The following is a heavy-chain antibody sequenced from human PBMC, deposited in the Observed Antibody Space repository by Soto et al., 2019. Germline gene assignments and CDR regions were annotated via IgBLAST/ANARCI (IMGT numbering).Heavy chain of an antibody. CDR3: ARDLALAGSY. CDR1: GFTFRSYA. D-gene: IGHD6-19*01. Sequence: GGSLSLSCAASGFTFRSYAMNWVRQTQEKGLEWVSSISSTSTYTHYADSVKGRFTISRDNANNSLFLQMNSLRAEDTAIYYCARDLALAGSYWGQGALVTVSS. CDR2: ISSTSTYT. V-gene: IGHV3-21*01. J-gene: IGHJ4*02.